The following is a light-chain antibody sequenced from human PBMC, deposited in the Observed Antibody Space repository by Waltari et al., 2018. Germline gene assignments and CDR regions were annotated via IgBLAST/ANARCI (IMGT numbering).Light chain of an antibody. CDR3: QQRYSWPLT. J-gene: IGKJ4*01. CDR1: QYIDIY. CDR2: DAF. V-gene: IGKV3-11*01. Sequence: EIVLTQSPATLSLSPGERATLSCRASQYIDIYLAWYQQKPGQAPRLLIYDAFYRATGIPARFSGSGSGTDFTLTISSLEPEDVAVYSCQQRYSWPLTFGGGTKVQFK.